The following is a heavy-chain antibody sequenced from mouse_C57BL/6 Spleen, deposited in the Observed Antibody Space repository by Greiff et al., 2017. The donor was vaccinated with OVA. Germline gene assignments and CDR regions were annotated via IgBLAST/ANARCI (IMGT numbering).Heavy chain of an antibody. CDR1: GYTFTSYW. Sequence: QVQLQQPGAELVRPGSSVKLSCKASGYTFTSYWMHWVKQRPIQGLEWIGNIDPSDSETHYNQKFKDKATLTVDKSSSTAYMQLSSLTSEDSAVYDGARSRVPSEAMDYWGQGTSVTVSS. V-gene: IGHV1-52*01. CDR2: IDPSDSET. J-gene: IGHJ4*01. D-gene: IGHD5-1*01. CDR3: ARSRVPSEAMDY.